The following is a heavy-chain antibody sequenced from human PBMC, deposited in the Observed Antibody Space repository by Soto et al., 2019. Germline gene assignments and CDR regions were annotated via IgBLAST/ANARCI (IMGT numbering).Heavy chain of an antibody. CDR1: GGSISSGGYY. J-gene: IGHJ4*02. CDR2: IYYSGST. D-gene: IGHD5-18*01. CDR3: AREKGYSYGPHYFDY. Sequence: QVQLQESGPGLVKPSQTLSLTCTVSGGSISSGGYYWSWIRQHPGKGLEWIGNIYYSGSTFYNPSLKRRVTISVDTSKNQFSLKLSSGTAADTAVYYFAREKGYSYGPHYFDYWGQGTLVTVSS. V-gene: IGHV4-31*03.